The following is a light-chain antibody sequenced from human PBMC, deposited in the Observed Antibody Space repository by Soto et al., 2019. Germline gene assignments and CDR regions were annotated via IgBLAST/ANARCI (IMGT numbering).Light chain of an antibody. J-gene: IGKJ4*01. CDR3: QQFSSYTLT. CDR2: ATS. Sequence: ILLTQSPATLSVSPGERVALACRASQSVHNNLAWYQQKPGKAPRLLIYATSSRETGIPERFSGGGSGTDFTLTISRLEPEDFAVFYCQQFSSYTLTFGEGTKVDIK. V-gene: IGKV3-20*01. CDR1: QSVHNN.